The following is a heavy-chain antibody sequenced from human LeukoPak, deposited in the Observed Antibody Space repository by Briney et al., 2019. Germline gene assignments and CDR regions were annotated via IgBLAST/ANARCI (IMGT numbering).Heavy chain of an antibody. J-gene: IGHJ4*02. CDR2: ISYDGSNK. D-gene: IGHD2-8*01. V-gene: IGHV3-30-3*01. Sequence: PGRSLRLSCAASGFTFSSYVMHWVRQAPGKGLEWVAVISYDGSNKYYADSVKGRFTFSRDNSKNTLYLQMNSLRAEDTAVYYCARFFSRVYAIQHPQYYFGYWGQGTLVTVSS. CDR3: ARFFSRVYAIQHPQYYFGY. CDR1: GFTFSSYV.